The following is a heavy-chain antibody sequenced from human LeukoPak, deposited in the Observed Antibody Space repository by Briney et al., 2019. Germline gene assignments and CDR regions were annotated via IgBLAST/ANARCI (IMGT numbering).Heavy chain of an antibody. Sequence: SQTLSLTCAISGDSVSSKSATWNWIRQSPSRGLEWLGRTYYRSKWYNDYALFVKSRITINPDTSKNQFSLQLNSVTPEDTAVYYCAGCDSEEQLKWFGPWGQGTLVTVSS. D-gene: IGHD6-13*01. V-gene: IGHV6-1*01. J-gene: IGHJ5*02. CDR3: AGCDSEEQLKWFGP. CDR1: GDSVSSKSAT. CDR2: TYYRSKWYN.